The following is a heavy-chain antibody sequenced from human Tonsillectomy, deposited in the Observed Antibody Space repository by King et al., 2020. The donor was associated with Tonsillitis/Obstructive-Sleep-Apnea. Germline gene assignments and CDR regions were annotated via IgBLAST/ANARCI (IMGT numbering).Heavy chain of an antibody. CDR2: FDPEDGET. V-gene: IGHV1-24*01. D-gene: IGHD3-22*01. J-gene: IGHJ5*02. CDR1: GYTLTELS. Sequence: QLVQSGAEVKKPGASVKVSCKVSGYTLTELSMHWVRQAPGKGLEWMGGFDPEDGETIYAQKFQGRVTMTEDTSTDTAYMELSSLRSEDTAVYYCATQAARDSSGYYPYNWFDPWGQGTLVTVSS. CDR3: ATQAARDSSGYYPYNWFDP.